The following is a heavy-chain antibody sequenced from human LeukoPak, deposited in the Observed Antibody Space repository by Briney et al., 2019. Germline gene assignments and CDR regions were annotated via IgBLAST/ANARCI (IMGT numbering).Heavy chain of an antibody. V-gene: IGHV4-59*08. CDR1: GVSITSYY. J-gene: IGHJ5*02. D-gene: IGHD4-17*01. CDR3: AKLWGDFGDSSAWFDP. Sequence: SETLSLTCSVSGVSITSYYWTWVRQPPGKGLEWVGYVYYSGNTFYNPSLKSRVSMSVDTSKNHFSLDLWSVTAADTAVYYCAKLWGDFGDSSAWFDPWGQGTLVTVSS. CDR2: VYYSGNT.